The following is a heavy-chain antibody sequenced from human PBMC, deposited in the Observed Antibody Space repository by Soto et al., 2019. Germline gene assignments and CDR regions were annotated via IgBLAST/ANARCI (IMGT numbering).Heavy chain of an antibody. CDR1: GGTFNSYD. V-gene: IGHV1-69*01. CDR3: ARLSRPNYYDTSGFFKDNWFDP. J-gene: IGHJ5*02. D-gene: IGHD3-22*01. Sequence: QVQLVQSGAEVKKPGSSMKVSCKASGGTFNSYDINWVRQAPGQGLEWMGGIIPIVETPKYAQKYQGRVTITAAESTNTVYMELSSLRSEDTAMYYCARLSRPNYYDTSGFFKDNWFDPWGQGTLVTVSS. CDR2: IIPIVETP.